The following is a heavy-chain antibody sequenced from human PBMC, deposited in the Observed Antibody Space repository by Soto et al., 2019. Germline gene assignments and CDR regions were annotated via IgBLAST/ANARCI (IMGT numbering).Heavy chain of an antibody. CDR1: AFTFSFYA. CDR2: ISSSGSIT. J-gene: IGHJ4*02. Sequence: GGSLRLSCAASAFTFSFYAMSWVRQAPGKGPEWVSGISSSGSITYYADSVRGRFTVSRDNSKNTLYLQMNSLRAEDTAVYYCAKRLTGNSAWYYFVSWGQGTLVTV. D-gene: IGHD6-19*01. V-gene: IGHV3-23*01. CDR3: AKRLTGNSAWYYFVS.